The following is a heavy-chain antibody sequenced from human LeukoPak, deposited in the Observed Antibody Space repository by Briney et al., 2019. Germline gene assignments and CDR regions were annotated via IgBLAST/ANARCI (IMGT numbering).Heavy chain of an antibody. Sequence: PSETLSLTCTVYGGSFSDYYWSWIRQPPGKGLEWIGEINHSGSTNYSPSLKSRVTISVDTSNNQFSLKLSSVTAADTAVYYCARGGRSYYDSSGYYYSWGQGIQVTVSS. V-gene: IGHV4-34*01. D-gene: IGHD3-22*01. CDR3: ARGGRSYYDSSGYYYS. CDR2: INHSGST. CDR1: GGSFSDYY. J-gene: IGHJ4*02.